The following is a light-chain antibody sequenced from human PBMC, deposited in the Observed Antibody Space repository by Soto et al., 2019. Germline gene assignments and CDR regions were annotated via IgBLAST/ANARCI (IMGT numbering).Light chain of an antibody. V-gene: IGKV1-27*01. Sequence: DIQMTQSPSSLSASVGDTVTITCRASQAISNSLAWYQQKPGRVPELLIFAASTLQSGVPSRFSGSGSGTDFTLTISSLKPEDVAVYYCQKYHSPPFTFGQGTKLEIK. CDR2: AAS. CDR1: QAISNS. J-gene: IGKJ2*01. CDR3: QKYHSPPFT.